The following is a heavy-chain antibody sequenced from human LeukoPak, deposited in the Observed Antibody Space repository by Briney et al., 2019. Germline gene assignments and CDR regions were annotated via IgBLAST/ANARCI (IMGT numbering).Heavy chain of an antibody. D-gene: IGHD2-2*01. J-gene: IGHJ5*02. CDR1: GYTFTSYY. CDR3: ARDGVVVVPAARGPNWFDP. V-gene: IGHV1-46*01. Sequence: GASVKVSCKASGYTFTSYYMHWVRQAPGQGLEWMGIINPSGGSTSYAQKFQGRVTMTRDTSTSTVYMELSSLRSEDTAVYYCARDGVVVVPAARGPNWFDPWGQGTLVTVSS. CDR2: INPSGGST.